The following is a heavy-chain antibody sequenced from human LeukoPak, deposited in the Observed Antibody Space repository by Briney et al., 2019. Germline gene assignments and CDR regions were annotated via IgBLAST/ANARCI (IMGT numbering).Heavy chain of an antibody. J-gene: IGHJ4*02. V-gene: IGHV4-39*07. CDR2: IYYSGST. CDR3: ARGTKPDNIAAAGQFDY. CDR1: GGSISSSSYY. Sequence: SETLSLTCTVSGGSISSSSYYWGWIRQPPGKGLEWIGSIYYSGSTYYNPSLKSRVTISVDTSKNQFSLKLSSVTAADTAVYYCARGTKPDNIAAAGQFDYWGQGTLVTVSS. D-gene: IGHD6-13*01.